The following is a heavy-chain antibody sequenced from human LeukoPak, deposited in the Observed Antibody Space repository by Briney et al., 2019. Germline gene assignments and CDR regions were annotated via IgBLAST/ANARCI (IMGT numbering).Heavy chain of an antibody. V-gene: IGHV1-18*01. CDR3: AREESVVPAMNYFDY. Sequence: ASVKVSCKASDYTFTSYDISWVRQAPGQGLDWIGWNIAYNGNTNYAQKLQGRVTMTTDTSTSTAYMELRSLRSDDTAVYYCAREESVVPAMNYFDYWGQGTLVTISP. CDR2: NIAYNGNT. CDR1: DYTFTSYD. D-gene: IGHD2-2*01. J-gene: IGHJ4*02.